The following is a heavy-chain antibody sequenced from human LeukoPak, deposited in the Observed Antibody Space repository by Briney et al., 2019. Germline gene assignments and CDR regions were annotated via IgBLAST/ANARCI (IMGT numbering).Heavy chain of an antibody. Sequence: SETLSLTCTVSGGSISSYYWSWIRQPPGKGLEWIGYIYYSGSTNYNPSLKSRVTISVDTSKNQFSLKLSSVTAADTAVYYCARHRGGRFSGSYCDYRGQGTLVTVSS. D-gene: IGHD1-26*01. CDR2: IYYSGST. J-gene: IGHJ4*02. CDR1: GGSISSYY. CDR3: ARHRGGRFSGSYCDY. V-gene: IGHV4-59*08.